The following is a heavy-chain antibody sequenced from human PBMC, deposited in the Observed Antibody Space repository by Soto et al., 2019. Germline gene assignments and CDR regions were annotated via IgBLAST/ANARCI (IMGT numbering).Heavy chain of an antibody. CDR2: FDLENGET. V-gene: IGHV1-24*01. J-gene: IGHJ4*02. D-gene: IGHD3-10*01. Sequence: ASVKVSWKVSGYTLTELSIHWVRQAPGEGLEWMGGFDLENGETIYAQRFQGRVTMTEEPSADTPYMELSSLRSEDTAVYYCAIEVRRSTQFHHRGQGPIVTVYS. CDR3: AIEVRRSTQFHH. CDR1: GYTLTELS.